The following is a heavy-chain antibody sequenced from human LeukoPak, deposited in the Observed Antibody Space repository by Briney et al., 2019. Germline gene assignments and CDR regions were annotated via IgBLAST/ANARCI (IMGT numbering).Heavy chain of an antibody. CDR3: ARDLAYGDYEYYFDY. Sequence: ASVKVSCKASGYTFTDYYLHWVRQAPGQGLEWMGWINPNSGGTNYAQKFQGRVTMTRDTSISTAYMELSRLRSDDTAVYYCARDLAYGDYEYYFDYWGQGTLVTVS. CDR2: INPNSGGT. V-gene: IGHV1-2*02. J-gene: IGHJ4*02. CDR1: GYTFTDYY. D-gene: IGHD4-17*01.